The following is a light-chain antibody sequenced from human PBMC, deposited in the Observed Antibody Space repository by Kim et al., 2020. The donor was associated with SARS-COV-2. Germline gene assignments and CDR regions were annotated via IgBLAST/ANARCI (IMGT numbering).Light chain of an antibody. CDR2: DVN. Sequence: QSALTQPASVSGSPGQSITISCTGTISDVGGYDSVSWYQHHPTKAPKVIIYDVNKRPSGVSNRFSGSKSGNTASLTISALQAEDEADYYCSSYTSSTTLMFGGGTQLTVL. CDR1: ISDVGGYDS. V-gene: IGLV2-14*03. J-gene: IGLJ3*02. CDR3: SSYTSSTTLM.